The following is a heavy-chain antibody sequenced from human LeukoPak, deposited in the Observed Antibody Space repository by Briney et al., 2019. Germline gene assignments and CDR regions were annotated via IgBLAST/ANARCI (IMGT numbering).Heavy chain of an antibody. J-gene: IGHJ6*02. V-gene: IGHV3-33*01. CDR1: GFNLSTYG. CDR2: IWYDGSNK. Sequence: GGSLRLSCEASGFNLSTYGMHCVRQAPGKGLEWVAVIWYDGSNKNYADSVKGRFTISRDNSKNTLYLQMNSLRAEDTAVYYCARGGRTTWHGMDVWGQGTTVTVSS. CDR3: ARGGRTTWHGMDV. D-gene: IGHD4-17*01.